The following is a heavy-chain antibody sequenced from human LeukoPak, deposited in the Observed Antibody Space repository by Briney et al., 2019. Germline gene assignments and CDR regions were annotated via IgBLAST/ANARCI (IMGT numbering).Heavy chain of an antibody. V-gene: IGHV3-53*01. J-gene: IGHJ5*02. D-gene: IGHD1-7*01. CDR1: GFTVSSNY. CDR3: ARGATDTTRWFDP. CDR2: IYSGGST. Sequence: GGSLRLSCAASGFTVSSNYMSWVRQAPGKGLEWVSVIYSGGSTYYADSVKGRFTISRDNAKNSLYLQMNGLRAEDTAAYYCARGATDTTRWFDPWGQGTLVTVSS.